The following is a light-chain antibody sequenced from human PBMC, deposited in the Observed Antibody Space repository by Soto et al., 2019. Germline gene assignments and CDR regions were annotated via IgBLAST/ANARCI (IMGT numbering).Light chain of an antibody. CDR1: SSEVVGYNF. J-gene: IGLJ1*01. CDR3: SSFAGSNNFGV. CDR2: EVS. Sequence: SLLTQPPSPSGAPWKSVTISRTGTSSEVVGYNFVSWYQQHPGKAPKLIIFEVSRRPSGVPDRFSGSKSGNTASLTVSGLQAEDEADYYCSSFAGSNNFGVFGTGTKVTVL. V-gene: IGLV2-8*01.